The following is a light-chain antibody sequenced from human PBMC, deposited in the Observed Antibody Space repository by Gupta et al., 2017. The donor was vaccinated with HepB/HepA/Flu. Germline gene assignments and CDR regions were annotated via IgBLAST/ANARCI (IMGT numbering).Light chain of an antibody. CDR3: QTWGTGEVV. Sequence: QLVLTQSPSASASPGSSFTPTCPLISGHSCYAISCHQQQPEKGPRYLMKLNSDGSHSKGDGIPDRFSGSSSGAGRYLTLCSLESEEEAYYYCQTWGTGEVVFGGGTKLTVL. CDR1: SGHSCYA. CDR2: LNSDGSH. V-gene: IGLV4-69*01. J-gene: IGLJ2*01.